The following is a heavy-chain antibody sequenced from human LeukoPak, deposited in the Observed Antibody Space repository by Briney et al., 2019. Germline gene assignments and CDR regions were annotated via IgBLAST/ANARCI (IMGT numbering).Heavy chain of an antibody. D-gene: IGHD3-10*01. CDR3: ATYTQNFGAPGTDY. V-gene: IGHV3-21*01. Sequence: PGGSLRLSCAASGFTFSSYSMNRVRQAPGKGLEWVSSISSSSSYIYYADSVKGRFTISRDNAKNSVYLQMTSLGAEDTAVYYCATYTQNFGAPGTDYWGQGTLVTVSS. CDR2: ISSSSSYI. CDR1: GFTFSSYS. J-gene: IGHJ4*02.